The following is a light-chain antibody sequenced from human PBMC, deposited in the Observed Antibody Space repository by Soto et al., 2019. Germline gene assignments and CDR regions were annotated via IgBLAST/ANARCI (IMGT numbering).Light chain of an antibody. J-gene: IGKJ5*01. V-gene: IGKV3-11*01. CDR1: QSVSSY. Sequence: EIVLTQSPATLSLSPGERATLFCRASQSVSSYLAWYQQKPGQAPSLLIYDASNRATGIPARFSGSGSGTDFTLTISSLEPEDFAVYYCQQRSNWPTFGQGTRLEIK. CDR3: QQRSNWPT. CDR2: DAS.